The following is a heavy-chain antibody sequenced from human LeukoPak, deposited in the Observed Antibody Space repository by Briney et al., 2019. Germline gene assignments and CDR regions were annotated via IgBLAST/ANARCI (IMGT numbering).Heavy chain of an antibody. Sequence: GGSLRLSCAASGFTFSSYAMHWDRQAPGKGLEWVAVISYDGSNKYYADSVKGRFTISRDNSKNTLYLQMNSLRAEDTAVYYCARNKKVRGHYGMDVWGQGTTVTVSS. CDR1: GFTFSSYA. V-gene: IGHV3-30-3*01. CDR3: ARNKKVRGHYGMDV. J-gene: IGHJ6*02. CDR2: ISYDGSNK. D-gene: IGHD2-21*01.